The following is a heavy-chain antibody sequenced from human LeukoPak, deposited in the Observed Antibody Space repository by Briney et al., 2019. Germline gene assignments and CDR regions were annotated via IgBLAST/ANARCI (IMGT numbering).Heavy chain of an antibody. D-gene: IGHD2-2*01. Sequence: GGSLRLSRAASGFTFSAYSMNWVRQAPGKGLEWVSFISSSSSYIYYADSVKGRFTISRENAKNSLYLQMNSLRADDTAVYYCARGGCSSTTCPPEYWGQGTLVTVSS. V-gene: IGHV3-21*06. CDR3: ARGGCSSTTCPPEY. CDR2: ISSSSSYI. J-gene: IGHJ4*02. CDR1: GFTFSAYS.